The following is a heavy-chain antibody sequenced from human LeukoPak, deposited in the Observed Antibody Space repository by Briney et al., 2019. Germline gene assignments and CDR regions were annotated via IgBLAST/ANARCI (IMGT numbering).Heavy chain of an antibody. CDR3: ARGRTSPTYYYMDV. CDR1: GYTFTSYD. CDR2: MNPNSGNT. J-gene: IGHJ6*03. D-gene: IGHD2-2*01. Sequence: ASVKVSCKASGYTFTSYDINWVRQATGQGLEWMGWMNPNSGNTGYAQKFQGRVTMTRNTSISTAYMELSSLRSEDTAVYYCARGRTSPTYYYMDVWGKGTTVTVSS. V-gene: IGHV1-8*01.